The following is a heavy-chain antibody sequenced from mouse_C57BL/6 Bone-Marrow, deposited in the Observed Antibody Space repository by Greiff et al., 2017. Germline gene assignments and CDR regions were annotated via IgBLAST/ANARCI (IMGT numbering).Heavy chain of an antibody. CDR2: ISDGGSYP. J-gene: IGHJ4*01. Sequence: EVNVVESGGGLVKPGGSLKLSCAASGFTFSSYAMSWVRKTPEKRLEWVATISDGGSYPYYPANVMGRFPISRDNAKNNLYLQLSHLKSEETAMXYCGGDRRRLRRRRDIDFWGTGTSVNVSS. CDR1: GFTFSSYA. CDR3: GGDRRRLRRRRDIDF. D-gene: IGHD3-2*02. V-gene: IGHV5-4*01.